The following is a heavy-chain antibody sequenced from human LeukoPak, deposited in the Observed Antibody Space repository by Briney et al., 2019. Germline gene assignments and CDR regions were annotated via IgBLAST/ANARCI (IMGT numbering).Heavy chain of an antibody. CDR2: FDPEDGET. Sequence: ASVKVSCKASGYTFSDYYMHWVRQAPGKGLEWMGGFDPEDGETIYAQKFQGRVTTTEDTSTDTAYMELSSLRSEDTAVYYCATAYYYYDSSGYYPFDYWGQGTLVTVPS. D-gene: IGHD3-22*01. CDR1: GYTFSDYY. V-gene: IGHV1-24*01. CDR3: ATAYYYYDSSGYYPFDY. J-gene: IGHJ4*02.